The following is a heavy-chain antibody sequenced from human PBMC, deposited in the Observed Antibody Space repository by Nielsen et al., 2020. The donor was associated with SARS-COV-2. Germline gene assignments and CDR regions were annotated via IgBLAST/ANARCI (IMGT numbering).Heavy chain of an antibody. J-gene: IGHJ4*02. Sequence: GGSLRLSCAASGFTFSSYWMSWVRQAPGKGLEWVANIKQDGSEKYYVDSVKGRFTISRDNAKNSLYLQMNSLRAEDTALYYCAKDGRPAYYDSSGLDYWGQGTLVTVSS. CDR3: AKDGRPAYYDSSGLDY. CDR2: IKQDGSEK. V-gene: IGHV3-7*03. CDR1: GFTFSSYW. D-gene: IGHD3-22*01.